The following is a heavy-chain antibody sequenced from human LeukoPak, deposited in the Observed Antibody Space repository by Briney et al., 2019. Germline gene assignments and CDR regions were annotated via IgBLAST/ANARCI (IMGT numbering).Heavy chain of an antibody. CDR3: AGAYCGGDCYSRYWYFDL. V-gene: IGHV4-4*07. CDR1: GGSISSYY. CDR2: IYTSGST. D-gene: IGHD2-21*02. J-gene: IGHJ2*01. Sequence: SETLSLTCTVSGGSISSYYWSWIRQPAGKGLEWIGRIYTSGSTNYNPSLKGRVTMSVDTSKNQFSLKLSSVTAADTAVYYCAGAYCGGDCYSRYWYFDLWGRGTLVTVSS.